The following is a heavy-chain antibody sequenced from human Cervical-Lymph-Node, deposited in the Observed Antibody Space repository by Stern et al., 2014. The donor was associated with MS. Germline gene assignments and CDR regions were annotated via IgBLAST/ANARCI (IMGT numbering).Heavy chain of an antibody. J-gene: IGHJ4*02. CDR3: AKAKKKGFDY. Sequence: EVQLVESGGGLVQPGRSLRLSCAASGFTFDDYAMHWVRQAPGKGLEWVSGISWNSGSIGYADSVKGRFTISRDNAKNSLYLQMNSLRAEDTALYYCAKAKKKGFDYWGQGTLVTVSS. CDR1: GFTFDDYA. V-gene: IGHV3-9*01. CDR2: ISWNSGSI.